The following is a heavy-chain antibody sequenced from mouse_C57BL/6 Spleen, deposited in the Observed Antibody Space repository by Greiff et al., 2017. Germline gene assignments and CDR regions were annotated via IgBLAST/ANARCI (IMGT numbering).Heavy chain of an antibody. J-gene: IGHJ2*01. CDR1: GYTFTSYW. Sequence: QVQLQQPGAELVRPGSSVKLSCKASGYTFTSYWMYWVKQRPIQGLEWIGNIDPSDSDTHYNQKFKDKATLTVDKSSSTAYMQLSSLTTEDSAVYYCALWALDYDSYYLDYWGQGTTLTGSS. D-gene: IGHD2-4*01. CDR2: IDPSDSDT. V-gene: IGHV1-52*01. CDR3: ALWALDYDSYYLDY.